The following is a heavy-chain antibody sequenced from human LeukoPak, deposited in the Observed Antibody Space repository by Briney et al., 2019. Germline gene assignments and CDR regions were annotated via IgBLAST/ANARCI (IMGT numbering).Heavy chain of an antibody. V-gene: IGHV1-2*06. CDR1: GYTFTGYY. Sequence: ASVKVSCKASGYTFTGYYMHWVRQAPGQGLEWMGRINPNSGGTNYAQKFQGRVTMTRDTSISTAYMELSRLRSDDTAVYYCARDSDHVASGFDYWGQGTLVTVSS. D-gene: IGHD3-10*01. CDR2: INPNSGGT. J-gene: IGHJ4*02. CDR3: ARDSDHVASGFDY.